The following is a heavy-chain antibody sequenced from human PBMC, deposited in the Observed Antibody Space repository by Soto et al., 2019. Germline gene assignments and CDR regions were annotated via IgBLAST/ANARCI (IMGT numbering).Heavy chain of an antibody. CDR3: AMSGYSSSWYPWKWFDP. Sequence: GGSLRLSCAASGFTFSSYAMSWVRQAPGKGLEWVSAISGSGGSTYYADSVKGRFTISRDSSKDTLYLQMNSLRAEDTAVYYCAMSGYSSSWYPWKWFDPWRQGTLVTVSS. D-gene: IGHD6-13*01. V-gene: IGHV3-23*01. CDR1: GFTFSSYA. CDR2: ISGSGGST. J-gene: IGHJ5*02.